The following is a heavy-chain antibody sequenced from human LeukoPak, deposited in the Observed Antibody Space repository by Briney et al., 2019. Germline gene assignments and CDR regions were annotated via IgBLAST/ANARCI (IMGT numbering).Heavy chain of an antibody. D-gene: IGHD2/OR15-2a*01. CDR3: AKGSRDLSPFDY. CDR1: GFIFSGYA. V-gene: IGHV3-23*01. CDR2: ISGSGGST. Sequence: QPGGSLRLSCAASGFIFSGYAMSWVRQAPGKGLEWVSAISGSGGSTYYADPVKGRFTISRDNSKNTLYLQMNSLRAEDTAVYYCAKGSRDLSPFDYWGQGTLVTVSS. J-gene: IGHJ4*02.